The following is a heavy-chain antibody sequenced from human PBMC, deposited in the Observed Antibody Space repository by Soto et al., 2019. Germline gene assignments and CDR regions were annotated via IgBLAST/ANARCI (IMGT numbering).Heavy chain of an antibody. Sequence: QVQLVQSETEVKKPGSAVKVSCKASGGTFNTYAMNWVRQAPGQGLEWMGGIIPMFDTPRYAQKFQGRVTITVDESTTTAYMEVSSLISDDAAVYYCTRSIGSGGVIGGFDYWGQGTLVTVSS. V-gene: IGHV1-69*01. D-gene: IGHD3-16*02. J-gene: IGHJ4*02. CDR3: TRSIGSGGVIGGFDY. CDR2: IIPMFDTP. CDR1: GGTFNTYA.